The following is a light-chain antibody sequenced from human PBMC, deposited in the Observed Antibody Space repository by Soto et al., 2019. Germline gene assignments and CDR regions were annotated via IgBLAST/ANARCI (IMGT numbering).Light chain of an antibody. V-gene: IGLV4-69*01. Sequence: QPVLTQSPSASASLGASVKLTCTLSSGHSSYAIAWHQQQPEKGPRYLMKLNSDGSHRKGDGIPDRFSGSSSGAERYLTISSLQSEDEADYYCQTCGSGIRVVFGGGTKVTVL. CDR2: LNSDGSH. J-gene: IGLJ2*01. CDR3: QTCGSGIRVV. CDR1: SGHSSYA.